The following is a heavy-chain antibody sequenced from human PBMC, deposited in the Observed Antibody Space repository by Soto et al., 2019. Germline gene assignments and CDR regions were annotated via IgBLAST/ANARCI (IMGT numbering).Heavy chain of an antibody. V-gene: IGHV4-4*07. Sequence: SETLSLTCTVSGGSINTYFWSWIRQPAGKRLEWIGRIYTSGSTNYNPSLKSRVTMSVDTSKNQFSLKLSSVTAADTAVYDCARSVGASYYFDYWGQGTLVTVSS. CDR3: ARSVGASYYFDY. CDR1: GGSINTYF. J-gene: IGHJ4*02. D-gene: IGHD1-26*01. CDR2: IYTSGST.